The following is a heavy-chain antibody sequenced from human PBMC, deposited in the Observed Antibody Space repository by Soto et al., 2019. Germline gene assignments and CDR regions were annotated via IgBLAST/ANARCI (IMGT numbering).Heavy chain of an antibody. CDR2: LKQDGSEK. CDR1: GFTFSSYS. Sequence: GGSLRLSCSAFGFTFSSYSMIWVRHAPGKVLARFSPLKQDGSEKYYVDSVKGRFTISRDNDKNSLYLQMNSLRAEDTAVYYCASYSDSSGYYYHDYYFDYWGQGTLVTVSS. D-gene: IGHD3-22*01. CDR3: ASYSDSSGYYYHDYYFDY. V-gene: IGHV3-7*03. J-gene: IGHJ4*02.